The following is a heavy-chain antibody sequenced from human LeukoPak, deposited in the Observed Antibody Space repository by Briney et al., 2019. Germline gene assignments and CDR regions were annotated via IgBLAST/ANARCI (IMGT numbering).Heavy chain of an antibody. J-gene: IGHJ4*02. CDR3: ATQYYSPY. CDR1: GYTSTGHY. CDR2: INPNTGVT. D-gene: IGHD2/OR15-2a*01. V-gene: IGHV1-2*02. Sequence: ASVKVSCKASGYTSTGHYMHWVRQAPGQGLEWMGWINPNTGVTNYAQKFQGRVTLTRDTSISTAYMELNRLKSDDTAVYYCATQYYSPYWGQGTLVTVPS.